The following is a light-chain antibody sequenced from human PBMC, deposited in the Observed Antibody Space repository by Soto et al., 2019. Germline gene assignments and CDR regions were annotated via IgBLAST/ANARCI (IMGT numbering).Light chain of an antibody. V-gene: IGKV3D-20*01. CDR2: DAS. CDR3: QQYGGSLPIT. J-gene: IGKJ5*01. CDR1: QSVSSSY. Sequence: EIVLTQSPATLSLSPGERATLSCGASQSVSSSYLAWYQQKPGLAPRLLIYDASSRATGIPDRFSGSGSGTDFTLTISRLEPADFSVYYCQQYGGSLPITFGQGTRLEIK.